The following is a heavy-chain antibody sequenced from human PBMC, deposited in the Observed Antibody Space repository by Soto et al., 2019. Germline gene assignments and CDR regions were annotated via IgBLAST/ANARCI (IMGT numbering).Heavy chain of an antibody. CDR3: ARDSSQWLGHFDH. J-gene: IGHJ4*02. CDR1: GFTFSSHG. Sequence: PGGSLRLSCAASGFTFSSHGMHWVRQAPGKGLEWVAVIWYDGSNEYYADSVKGRFTISRDNSKDTLSLQMNSLRAEDTAVYYCARDSSQWLGHFDHWGQGALVTVSS. V-gene: IGHV3-33*01. D-gene: IGHD6-19*01. CDR2: IWYDGSNE.